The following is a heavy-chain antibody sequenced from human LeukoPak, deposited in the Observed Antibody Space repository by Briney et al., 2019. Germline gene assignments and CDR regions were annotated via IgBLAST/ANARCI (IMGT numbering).Heavy chain of an antibody. D-gene: IGHD1-20*01. J-gene: IGHJ5*02. Sequence: GGSLRLSCAASGFTVSSNYMSWVRQAPGKGLEWVSVIYSGGSTYYADSVKGRFTISRDNSKNTLYLQMNSLRAEDTAVYYRAGITGTTDWFDPWGQGTLVTVSS. CDR3: AGITGTTDWFDP. CDR1: GFTVSSNY. CDR2: IYSGGST. V-gene: IGHV3-66*01.